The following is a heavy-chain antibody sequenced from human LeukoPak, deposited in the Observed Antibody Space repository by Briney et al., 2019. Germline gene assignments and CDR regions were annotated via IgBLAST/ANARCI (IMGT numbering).Heavy chain of an antibody. CDR1: GDSVSINSAA. J-gene: IGHJ4*02. CDR3: ASSIAVAGYFDY. V-gene: IGHV6-1*01. D-gene: IGHD6-19*01. CDR2: TYYRSKWYN. Sequence: SQTLSLTCALSGDSVSINSAAWTWIRQSPSRGLEWLGRTYYRSKWYNDYAVSVKSRITINPDTSKNQFSLQLNSVTPEDTAVYYCASSIAVAGYFDYWGQGTLVTVSS.